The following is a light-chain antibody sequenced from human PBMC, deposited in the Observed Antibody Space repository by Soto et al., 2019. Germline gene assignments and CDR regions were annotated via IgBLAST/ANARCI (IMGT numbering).Light chain of an antibody. Sequence: EIVLTQSPGTLSLCPGERATLSCRASKSVSSSYLAWYQQKPGQAPRLLIYGASSTATGIPDRFSGRGSVTDFSLTISRREPADFEVYSCQQFGSSPLFPFGPGTKVDVK. J-gene: IGKJ3*01. CDR2: GAS. CDR1: KSVSSSY. V-gene: IGKV3-20*01. CDR3: QQFGSSPLFP.